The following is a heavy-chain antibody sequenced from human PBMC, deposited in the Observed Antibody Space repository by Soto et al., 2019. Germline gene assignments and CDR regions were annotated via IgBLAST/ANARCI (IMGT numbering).Heavy chain of an antibody. V-gene: IGHV3-7*03. D-gene: IGHD6-6*01. CDR2: IKQDGSEK. CDR1: GFTFSSYW. Sequence: PGGSRRLSCAASGFTFSSYWMSGGGQAPGKGLEWVANIKQDGSEKYYVDSVKGRFTISRDNAKNSLYLQMNSLRAEDTAVYYCARYLVDESYYYYGMDVWGQGTTVTVSS. J-gene: IGHJ6*02. CDR3: ARYLVDESYYYYGMDV.